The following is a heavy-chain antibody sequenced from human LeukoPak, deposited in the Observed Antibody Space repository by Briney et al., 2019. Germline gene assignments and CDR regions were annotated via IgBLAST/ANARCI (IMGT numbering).Heavy chain of an antibody. CDR1: GFTFSRYW. Sequence: HPGGSLRLSCAASGFTFSRYWMSWVRQAPGKGLEWVANINQDGSEKYYVDSVKGRFTISRDNAKNSLHLQMNSLRAEDTAVYYCARRDGYNTFYFEYCGQGTLVTVSS. V-gene: IGHV3-7*01. J-gene: IGHJ4*02. D-gene: IGHD5-24*01. CDR3: ARRDGYNTFYFEY. CDR2: INQDGSEK.